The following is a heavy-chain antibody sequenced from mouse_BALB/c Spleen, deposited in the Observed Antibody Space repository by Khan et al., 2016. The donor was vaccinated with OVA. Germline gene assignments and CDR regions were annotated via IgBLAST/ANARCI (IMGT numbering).Heavy chain of an antibody. J-gene: IGHJ4*01. CDR1: GYSITSDYA. D-gene: IGHD4-1*01. CDR3: ASERGRYYAMDY. V-gene: IGHV3-2*02. Sequence: EVKLLESGPGLVKPSQSLSLTCTVTGYSITSDYAWNWIRQFPENKLEWMGYISYSDTTTYNPSLKSRISITRDTSKNQFFLHLNSVTTEDTATYYCASERGRYYAMDYWGQGTSVTVSS. CDR2: ISYSDTT.